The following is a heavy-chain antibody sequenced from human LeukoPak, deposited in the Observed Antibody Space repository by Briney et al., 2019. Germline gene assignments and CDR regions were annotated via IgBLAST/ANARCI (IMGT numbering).Heavy chain of an antibody. CDR1: GGSISSYY. J-gene: IGHJ4*02. CDR3: AGHASAAAGTRIDY. CDR2: IYYSGST. V-gene: IGHV4-59*08. Sequence: PSETLSLTCTVSGGSISSYYWSWMRQPPGKGLEWIGYIYYSGSTNYNPSLKSRVTISVDTSKNQFSLKLSSVTAADTAVYYCAGHASAAAGTRIDYWGQGTLVTVSS. D-gene: IGHD6-13*01.